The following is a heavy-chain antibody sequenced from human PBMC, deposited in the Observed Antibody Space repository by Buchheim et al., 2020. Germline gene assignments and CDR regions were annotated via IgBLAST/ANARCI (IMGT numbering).Heavy chain of an antibody. D-gene: IGHD5-18*01. J-gene: IGHJ5*02. CDR1: GGSFSGYY. Sequence: QVQLQQWGAGLLKPSETLSLTCAVYGGSFSGYYWSWIRQPPGKGLEWIGEINHSGSTNYNPSLKSRVTISVDTSKNQFSLKLSSVTAADTAVYYCARDRGYSYGSGGFDPWGQGTL. CDR3: ARDRGYSYGSGGFDP. CDR2: INHSGST. V-gene: IGHV4-34*01.